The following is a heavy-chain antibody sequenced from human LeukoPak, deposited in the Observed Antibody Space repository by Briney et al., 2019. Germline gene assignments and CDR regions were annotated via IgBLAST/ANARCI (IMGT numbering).Heavy chain of an antibody. CDR3: ARDEYASSPGYFDY. J-gene: IGHJ4*02. V-gene: IGHV3-21*01. CDR1: GFAFSSYS. D-gene: IGHD6-6*01. Sequence: GGSLRLSCAASGFAFSSYSMNWVRQAPGKGLEWASCISSSGSYIYYADSVKGRFTISRDNAKNSLYLQMNSLRAEDTAVYYCARDEYASSPGYFDYWGQGTLVTVSS. CDR2: ISSSGSYI.